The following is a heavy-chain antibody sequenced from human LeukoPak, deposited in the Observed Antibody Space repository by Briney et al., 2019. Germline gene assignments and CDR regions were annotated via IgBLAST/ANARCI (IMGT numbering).Heavy chain of an antibody. CDR3: AREPSGWYFSYYYYYMDV. CDR1: GGSFSGYY. V-gene: IGHV4-34*01. CDR2: INHSGST. J-gene: IGHJ6*03. D-gene: IGHD6-19*01. Sequence: PSETLSLTCAVYGGSFSGYYWSWIRQPPGKGLEWMGEINHSGSTNYNPSLKSRVTISVDTSKNQFSLKLSSVTAADTAVYYCAREPSGWYFSYYYYYMDVWGKGTTVTVSS.